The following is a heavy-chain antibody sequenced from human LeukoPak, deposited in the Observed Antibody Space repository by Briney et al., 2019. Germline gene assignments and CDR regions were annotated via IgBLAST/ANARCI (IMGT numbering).Heavy chain of an antibody. CDR2: IYTSGST. CDR1: GGSISSGSYY. J-gene: IGHJ4*02. Sequence: SETLSLTCTVSGGSISSGSYYWSWIRQPAGKGLEWIGRIYTSGSTNYNPSLKSRVTISVDTSKNQFSLKLSSVTAADTAVYYCARGDDHDYGDLYFDYWGQGTLVTVSS. V-gene: IGHV4-61*02. D-gene: IGHD4-17*01. CDR3: ARGDDHDYGDLYFDY.